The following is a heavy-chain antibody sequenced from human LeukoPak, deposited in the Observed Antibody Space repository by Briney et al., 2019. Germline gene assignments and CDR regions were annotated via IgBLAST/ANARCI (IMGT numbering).Heavy chain of an antibody. D-gene: IGHD4-17*01. CDR2: IYSSGST. J-gene: IGHJ4*02. V-gene: IGHV4-59*08. CDR1: GGSINTYY. CDR3: ARAGGAPHGDYEFDF. Sequence: PSETLSLTCTVSGGSINTYYWGWIRQPSGKGLERIGNIYSSGSTNYNPSLKSRVTISVDTSKNQFSLKLTSVTATDTAIYYCARAGGAPHGDYEFDFWGQGILVTVSS.